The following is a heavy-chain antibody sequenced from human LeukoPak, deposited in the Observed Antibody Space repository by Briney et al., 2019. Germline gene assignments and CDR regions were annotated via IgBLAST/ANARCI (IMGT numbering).Heavy chain of an antibody. J-gene: IGHJ6*03. CDR1: GGSISSYY. D-gene: IGHD6-6*01. V-gene: IGHV4-59*01. CDR2: IYYSGST. CDR3: ARVGSSSSRRYYYMDV. Sequence: PSETLSLTCTVSGGSISSYYWSWIRQPPGKGLEWIGYIYYSGSTNYNPSLKSRVTISVDTSKNQFSLKLSSVTAADTAVYYCARVGSSSSRRYYYMDVWGKGTTVTVSS.